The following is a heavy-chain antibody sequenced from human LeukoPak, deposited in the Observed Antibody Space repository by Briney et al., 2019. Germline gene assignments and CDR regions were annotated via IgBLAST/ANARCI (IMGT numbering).Heavy chain of an antibody. CDR1: GFIFSSYA. D-gene: IGHD5-24*01. Sequence: GGSLRLSCAASGFIFSSYAMSWVRQAPGKGLEWVSSISGSGGNTYYADSVKGRFTISRDNSKNTLYLQMNSLRAEDTAVYYCARDLLGMATGGDYWGQGTLVTVSS. CDR3: ARDLLGMATGGDY. CDR2: ISGSGGNT. V-gene: IGHV3-23*01. J-gene: IGHJ4*02.